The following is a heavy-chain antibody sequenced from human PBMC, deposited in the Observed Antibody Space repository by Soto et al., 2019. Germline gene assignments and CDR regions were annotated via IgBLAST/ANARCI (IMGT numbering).Heavy chain of an antibody. CDR1: GFTFSTYW. V-gene: IGHV3-74*01. Sequence: GGSLRLSCAASGFTFSTYWMHWVRQAPGKGLVWVSRINSDGSSTSYADSVKGRFTISRDNAKNTLYLQMNSLRADDTAVYYCAKAREVNWFDPWGQGTLVTVSS. J-gene: IGHJ5*02. CDR2: INSDGSST. CDR3: AKAREVNWFDP.